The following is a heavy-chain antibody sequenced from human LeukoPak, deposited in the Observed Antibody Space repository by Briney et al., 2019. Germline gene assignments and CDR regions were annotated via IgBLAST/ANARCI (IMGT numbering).Heavy chain of an antibody. J-gene: IGHJ4*02. CDR2: ISGSGGST. CDR3: ARDMSYSSSWYPWYFDY. D-gene: IGHD6-13*01. CDR1: GFTFSSYA. Sequence: GGSLRLSCAASGFTFSSYAMSWVRQAPGKGLEWVSAISGSGGSTYYADSVKGRFTISRDNSKNTLYLQMNSLRAEDTAVYYCARDMSYSSSWYPWYFDYWGQGTLVTVSS. V-gene: IGHV3-23*01.